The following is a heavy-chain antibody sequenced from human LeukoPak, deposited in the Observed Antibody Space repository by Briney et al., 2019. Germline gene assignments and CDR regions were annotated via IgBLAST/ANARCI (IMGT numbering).Heavy chain of an antibody. Sequence: GGSLRLSCAASGFTFNNYVMSWVRQAPGKGLEWVSAIGGGGTTYYSDYVKGRFTISRDTSKNTLYLQMNSLRAEDTAIYYCAKAGRPQAVAGWIDYWGQGTPLIVSS. CDR2: IGGGGTT. CDR3: AKAGRPQAVAGWIDY. D-gene: IGHD6-19*01. V-gene: IGHV3-23*01. CDR1: GFTFNNYV. J-gene: IGHJ4*02.